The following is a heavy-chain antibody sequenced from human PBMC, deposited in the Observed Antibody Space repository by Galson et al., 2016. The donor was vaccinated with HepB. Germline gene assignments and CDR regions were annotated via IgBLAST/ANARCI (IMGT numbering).Heavy chain of an antibody. J-gene: IGHJ4*02. Sequence: SVKVSCKASGFTFSSSTVQWLRQARGQRLEWIGWIVVGSGNTKHVQKFQDRVALTRDLSTDTVYMELDSLKSEDTAVYYCAADYGAYTPFDYWGRGALVTVSS. CDR3: AADYGAYTPFDY. CDR2: IVVGSGNT. CDR1: GFTFSSST. V-gene: IGHV1-58*01. D-gene: IGHD4-17*01.